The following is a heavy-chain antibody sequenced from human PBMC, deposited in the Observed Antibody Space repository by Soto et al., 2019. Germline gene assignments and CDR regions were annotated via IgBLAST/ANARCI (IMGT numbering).Heavy chain of an antibody. D-gene: IGHD3-3*01. CDR3: ASHYDMWSCYLSPVDY. J-gene: IGHJ4*02. V-gene: IGHV3-11*01. CDR2: IDTSGTKI. Sequence: QVQLVESGGDLVKPGGSLRLSCAASGYTFSDYYMSWIRQAPGKGLEWISYIDTSGTKIYYADSVKGRFTITRDNAKNSLYLERNSLRDEDTAVYYCASHYDMWSCYLSPVDYWGQGTLVTVSS. CDR1: GYTFSDYY.